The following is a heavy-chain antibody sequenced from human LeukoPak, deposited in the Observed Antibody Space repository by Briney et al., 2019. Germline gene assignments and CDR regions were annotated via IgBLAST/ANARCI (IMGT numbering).Heavy chain of an antibody. CDR1: GYTFTDYY. CDR2: INPNSGDT. D-gene: IGHD3-10*01. Sequence: ASVKVSRKASGYTFTDYYIHWMRQAPGQGLEWMGWINPNSGDTNYAQKFQGRVTVTRDTSISTAYIELSRLKSDDTAVYYCTRDLGYYGSGKGMDVWGQGTTVIVSS. CDR3: TRDLGYYGSGKGMDV. J-gene: IGHJ6*02. V-gene: IGHV1-2*02.